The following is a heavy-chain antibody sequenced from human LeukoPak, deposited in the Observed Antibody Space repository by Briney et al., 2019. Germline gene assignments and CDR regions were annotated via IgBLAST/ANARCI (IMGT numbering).Heavy chain of an antibody. J-gene: IGHJ6*03. Sequence: SETLSLTCTVSGGSISSYYWSWIRQPPGKGLKWIGYIYSSGSTTYNPSLKSRVTISVDTSKNQFSLKLSSVTAADTAVYYCARGSVIAAAGHYYYYYYMDVWGKGTTVTISS. V-gene: IGHV4-59*01. D-gene: IGHD6-13*01. CDR2: IYSSGST. CDR3: ARGSVIAAAGHYYYYYYMDV. CDR1: GGSISSYY.